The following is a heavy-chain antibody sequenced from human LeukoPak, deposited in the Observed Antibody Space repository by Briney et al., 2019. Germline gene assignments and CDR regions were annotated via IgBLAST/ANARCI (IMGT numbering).Heavy chain of an antibody. CDR2: ISGSGAGT. V-gene: IGHV3-23*01. Sequence: PGGSLRLSCAASGFTFSSYAMSWVRQAPGKGLEWFSTISGSGAGTYFADSVKGRFTISRDNSKNTVYLQMTSLSADDTAVYYCAKGPTTIVMIHWGQGTLVTVSS. D-gene: IGHD5-12*01. CDR3: AKGPTTIVMIH. CDR1: GFTFSSYA. J-gene: IGHJ4*02.